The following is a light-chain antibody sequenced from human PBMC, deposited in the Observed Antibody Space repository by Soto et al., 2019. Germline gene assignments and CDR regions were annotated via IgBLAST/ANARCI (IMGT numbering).Light chain of an antibody. J-gene: IGLJ3*02. V-gene: IGLV3-25*02. Sequence: SYELTQPPSVSVSPGQTARITCSGDALPKQYAYWYQQKPGQAPVLVIYKDSERPSGIPERFSGFSSGTTVTLTISGVQAEDEADYYCQSADSSGTYRVFGGGTKVTVL. CDR3: QSADSSGTYRV. CDR2: KDS. CDR1: ALPKQY.